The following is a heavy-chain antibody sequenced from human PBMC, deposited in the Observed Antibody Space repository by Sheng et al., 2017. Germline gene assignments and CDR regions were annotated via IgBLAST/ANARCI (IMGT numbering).Heavy chain of an antibody. Sequence: QVQLVESGGGVVQPGGSLRLSCAASGFTFSSYGMHWVRQAPGKGLEWVAFIRYDGSNKYYADSVKGRFTISRDNSKNTLYLQMNSLRAEDTAVYYCAKDKVDGYYGSGSYFRRGLHTSDYWGQGTLVTVSS. CDR1: GFTFSSYG. D-gene: IGHD3-10*01. V-gene: IGHV3-30*02. CDR2: IRYDGSNK. CDR3: AKDKVDGYYGSGSYFRRGLHTSDY. J-gene: IGHJ4*02.